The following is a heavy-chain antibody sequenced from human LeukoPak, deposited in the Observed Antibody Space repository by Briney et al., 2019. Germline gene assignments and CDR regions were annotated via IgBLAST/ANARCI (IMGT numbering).Heavy chain of an antibody. V-gene: IGHV1-46*01. CDR3: ARDGREGPTTGAYYFDY. CDR2: INPSGAST. J-gene: IGHJ4*02. Sequence: GASVKVSCKASGYTFTNYYIHWVRQAPGQGLEWMGIINPSGASTSYVQKFQGRVTMTRDTSTSTVYLYLSSLRSEDTAVYYCARDGREGPTTGAYYFDYWGQGTLVTVSS. D-gene: IGHD1-26*01. CDR1: GYTFTNYY.